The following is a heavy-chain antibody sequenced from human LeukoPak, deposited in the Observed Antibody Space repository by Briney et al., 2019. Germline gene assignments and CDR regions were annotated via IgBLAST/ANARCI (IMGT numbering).Heavy chain of an antibody. CDR2: IKRDGSEK. CDR3: ARETQYSSSSEYYYYYGMDV. CDR1: GFTFSSYW. V-gene: IGHV3-7*03. J-gene: IGHJ6*02. Sequence: GGSLRLSCAASGFTFSSYWMTWVRQAPGKGLEWVANIKRDGSEKHYVDSVKGRFTISRDNAKNSMFLQMNSLRAEDTAVYYCARETQYSSSSEYYYYYGMDVWGQGTTVTVSS. D-gene: IGHD6-6*01.